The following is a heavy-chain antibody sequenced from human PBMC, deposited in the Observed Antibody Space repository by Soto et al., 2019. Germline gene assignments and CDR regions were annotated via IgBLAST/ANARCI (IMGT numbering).Heavy chain of an antibody. CDR2: IYYNGST. CDR3: ARFPDYVYYVAP. D-gene: IGHD3-10*02. Sequence: QVQLQESGPGLVKPSETLSLTCTLSGGSISSYYWSWIRQPPGKGLEWIGYIYYNGSTNYKHNPSRESRVTISLDTSKNQFSLNLSSVTAADTAIYYCARFPDYVYYVAPWGRGTLLSVSS. J-gene: IGHJ5*02. CDR1: GGSISSYY. V-gene: IGHV4-59*12.